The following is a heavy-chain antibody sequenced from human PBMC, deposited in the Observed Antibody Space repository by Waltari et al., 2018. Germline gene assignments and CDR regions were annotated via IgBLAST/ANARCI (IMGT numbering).Heavy chain of an antibody. J-gene: IGHJ4*02. CDR2: ISGSGGTT. D-gene: IGHD1-26*01. CDR3: AKSSGSYYEVFDY. V-gene: IGHV3-23*04. CDR1: GFAFANYG. Sequence: EVRLVESGGGLVQPGGSLRLSCAASGFAFANYGMSWVRQAPGKRLECVSSISGSGGTTYYADSVKGRFTMSKDNSKNTLFLQMNSLRVDDTADYYCAKSSGSYYEVFDYWGRGTLVTVSS.